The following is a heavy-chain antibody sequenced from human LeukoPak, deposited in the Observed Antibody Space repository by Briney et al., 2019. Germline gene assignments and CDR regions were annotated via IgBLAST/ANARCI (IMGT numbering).Heavy chain of an antibody. CDR1: GYTFTSYG. CDR2: ISAYNGNT. Sequence: ASVKVSCKASGYTFTSYGISWVRQAPGQGLEWMGWISAYNGNTNHAQKLQGRVTMTTDTSTSTAYMELRSLRSDDTAVYYCARLLPRGYYFDYWGQGTLVTVSS. CDR3: ARLLPRGYYFDY. J-gene: IGHJ4*02. V-gene: IGHV1-18*04. D-gene: IGHD3-10*01.